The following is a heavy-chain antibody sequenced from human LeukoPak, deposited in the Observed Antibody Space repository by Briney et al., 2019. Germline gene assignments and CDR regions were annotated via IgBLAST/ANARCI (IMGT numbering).Heavy chain of an antibody. V-gene: IGHV4-34*01. Sequence: PSETLSLTCAVYGGSFSGYYWSWIRQPPGKGLEWIGEINHSGSTNYNPSLKSRVTISVDTSKNQFSLQLSSVTAADTAVYYCARVFYPNWFDPWGQGTLVTVSS. J-gene: IGHJ5*02. D-gene: IGHD2/OR15-2a*01. CDR2: INHSGST. CDR1: GGSFSGYY. CDR3: ARVFYPNWFDP.